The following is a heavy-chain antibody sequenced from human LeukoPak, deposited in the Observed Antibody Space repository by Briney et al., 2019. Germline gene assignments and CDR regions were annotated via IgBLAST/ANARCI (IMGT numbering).Heavy chain of an antibody. Sequence: SETLSLTCAVDGGSFSFYYWSWIRQTPGKGLEWIGEINHSGSSNYNPSLKSRVTISVDTSKNQFSLKLNAVTAADTAVYYCARRSQDFDFWGQGILVTVSA. CDR2: INHSGSS. V-gene: IGHV4-34*01. J-gene: IGHJ4*02. CDR1: GGSFSFYY. CDR3: ARRSQDFDF.